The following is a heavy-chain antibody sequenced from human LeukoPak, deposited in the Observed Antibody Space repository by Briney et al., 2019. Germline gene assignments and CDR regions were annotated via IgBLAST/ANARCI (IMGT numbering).Heavy chain of an antibody. V-gene: IGHV4-38-2*02. CDR3: ARDLGIVGASMFDP. CDR2: IYHSGST. CDR1: GYSISSGYY. Sequence: PSETLSLTCTVSGYSISSGYYWGWIRQPPGKGLEWIGSIYHSGSTYHNPSLKSRVTISVDTSKNQFSLKLSSVTAADTAVYYCARDLGIVGASMFDPWGQGTLVTVSS. J-gene: IGHJ5*02. D-gene: IGHD1-26*01.